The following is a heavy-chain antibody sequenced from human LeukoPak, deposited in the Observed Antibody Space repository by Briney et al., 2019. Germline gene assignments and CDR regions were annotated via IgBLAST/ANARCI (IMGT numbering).Heavy chain of an antibody. D-gene: IGHD6-13*01. V-gene: IGHV4-34*01. Sequence: PSETLSLTCAVYGGSVSGYYWDWIRQPPGKGLEWIGEINESGSTNYNPSLKSRVTMSVDTSKNQFSLNLRSVTAADTAVYYCARGDRQHLGDAFDIWGQGTMVTVSS. CDR2: INESGST. CDR1: GGSVSGYY. CDR3: ARGDRQHLGDAFDI. J-gene: IGHJ3*02.